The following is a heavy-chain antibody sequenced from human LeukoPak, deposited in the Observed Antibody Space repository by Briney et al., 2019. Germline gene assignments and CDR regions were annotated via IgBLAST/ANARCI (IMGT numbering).Heavy chain of an antibody. D-gene: IGHD2-2*02. Sequence: ASVKVSCKASGYTFTSYYMHWVRQAPGQGLEWMGIINPSGGSTSYAQKFQGRVTMTRDMSTSTVYMELSSLRSEHTAVYYCARDLEERGYCSSTSCYRLSFGFDYWGQGTLVTVSS. CDR3: ARDLEERGYCSSTSCYRLSFGFDY. CDR1: GYTFTSYY. V-gene: IGHV1-46*01. J-gene: IGHJ4*02. CDR2: INPSGGST.